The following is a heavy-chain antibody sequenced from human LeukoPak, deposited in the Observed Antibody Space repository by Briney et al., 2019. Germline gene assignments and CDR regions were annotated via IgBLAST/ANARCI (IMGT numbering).Heavy chain of an antibody. J-gene: IGHJ6*03. CDR3: AKVGYSIAAYYYYYYMDV. V-gene: IGHV3-23*01. CDR2: ISGSGGST. D-gene: IGHD6-25*01. CDR1: GFTFSSYA. Sequence: PGGSLRLSCAASGFTFSSYAMSWVRQAPGKGLEWVSAISGSGGSTYYADSVKGRFTISRDNSKNTLYLQMNSLRAEDTAVYYCAKVGYSIAAYYYYYYMDVCGKGTTVTMSS.